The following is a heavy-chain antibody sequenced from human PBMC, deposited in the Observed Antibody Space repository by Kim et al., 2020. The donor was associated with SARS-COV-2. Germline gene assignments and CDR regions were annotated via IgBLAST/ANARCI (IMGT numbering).Heavy chain of an antibody. D-gene: IGHD1-26*01. Sequence: GGSLRLSCEASGFTFSNYDLHWVRQVAGKGLEWVSRIGTSGDTAYLDSVEGRFTVSRDNAKDSFYLQMNSLRAGDTGVYYCARGGVGLPPHYYFNGLAVWGQGTTVTVSS. CDR1: GFTFSNYD. CDR2: IGTSGDT. J-gene: IGHJ6*02. V-gene: IGHV3-13*01. CDR3: ARGGVGLPPHYYFNGLAV.